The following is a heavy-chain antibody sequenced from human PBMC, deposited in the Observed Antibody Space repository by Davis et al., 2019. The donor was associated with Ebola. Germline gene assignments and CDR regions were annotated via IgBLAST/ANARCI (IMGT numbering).Heavy chain of an antibody. D-gene: IGHD1-26*01. CDR2: IWYDGSNK. CDR3: ARDLWEHDYYYYGMDV. V-gene: IGHV3-33*01. Sequence: PGGSLRLSCAASGFTFSSYGMHWVRQAPGKGLEWVAVIWYDGSNKYYADSVKGRFTISRDNSKNTLYLQMNSLRAEDTAVYYCARDLWEHDYYYYGMDVWGQGTTVTVSS. J-gene: IGHJ6*02. CDR1: GFTFSSYG.